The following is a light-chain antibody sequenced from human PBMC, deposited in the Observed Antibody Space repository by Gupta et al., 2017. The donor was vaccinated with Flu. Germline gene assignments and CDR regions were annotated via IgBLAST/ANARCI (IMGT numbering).Light chain of an antibody. Sequence: QSALTQPPSASGSPGQSITISCTGTSSDIGAYKYVSWHQQHAGKAPKLIIYEVTKRPSGVPDRFSGSKSGNTASLTVSGLQAEDEGEYYCSSHTVSDTFVCGTGTAVTVL. CDR3: SSHTVSDTFV. J-gene: IGLJ1*01. CDR2: EVT. V-gene: IGLV2-8*01. CDR1: SSDIGAYKY.